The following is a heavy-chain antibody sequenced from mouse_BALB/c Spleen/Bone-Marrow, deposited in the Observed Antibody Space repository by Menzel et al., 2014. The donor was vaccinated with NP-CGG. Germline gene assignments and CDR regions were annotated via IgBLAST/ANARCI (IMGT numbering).Heavy chain of an antibody. CDR2: INPDSSTI. V-gene: IGHV4-1*02. CDR1: GFDFSRYW. CDR3: ARLNYYGNLVV. D-gene: IGHD1-1*01. J-gene: IGHJ1*01. Sequence: EVKLLESGGGLVQPGGSLKLSCAASGFDFSRYWMSWVRQVPGKGLEWIGEINPDSSTINYTPSLKDKFIISRDNAKNTLYLQMSKVRSEDTALYYCARLNYYGNLVVWGAGTTVTVSS.